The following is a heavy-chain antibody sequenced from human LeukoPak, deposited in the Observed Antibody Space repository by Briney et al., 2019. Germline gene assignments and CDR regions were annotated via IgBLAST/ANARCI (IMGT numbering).Heavy chain of an antibody. CDR3: AKTGFQFGDYYYYMDV. D-gene: IGHD1-14*01. J-gene: IGHJ6*03. V-gene: IGHV3-74*01. CDR1: GFTFSSYW. Sequence: PGGSLRLSCAASGFTFSSYWMHWVRHAPGKGLVWVSRIKFDEGRSNYADSVKGRFTISRDNAKNTLYLQVNSLGAEDTAVYYCAKTGFQFGDYYYYMDVWGKGTTVTVSS. CDR2: IKFDEGRS.